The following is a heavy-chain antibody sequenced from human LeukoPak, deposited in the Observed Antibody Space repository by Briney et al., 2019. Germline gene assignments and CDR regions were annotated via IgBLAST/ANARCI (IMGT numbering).Heavy chain of an antibody. CDR2: IYYSGST. D-gene: IGHD5-24*01. J-gene: IGHJ6*03. CDR1: GGSISSSSYY. Sequence: SETLSLTCTVSGGSISSSSYYWGWIRQPPGKGLEWIGSIYYSGSTYYNPSLKSRVTISVDTSKNQFSLKLSSVTAADTAVYYCASFDGRDGYNFYYYYYMDVWGKGTTVTVSS. CDR3: ASFDGRDGYNFYYYYYMDV. V-gene: IGHV4-39*07.